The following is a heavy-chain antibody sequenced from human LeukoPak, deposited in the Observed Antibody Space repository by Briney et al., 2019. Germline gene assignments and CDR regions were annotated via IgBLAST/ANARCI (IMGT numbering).Heavy chain of an antibody. CDR1: GFTFSSYA. CDR2: ISGSGGST. Sequence: PGGSLRLSCAASGFTFSSYAMSWVRQAPGKGLEWVSAISGSGGSTYYADSVKGRFTISRDNSKNTLYLQMNSLRAEDTAVYYCAGPQAAIRGVRYFQHWGQGTLVTVSS. J-gene: IGHJ1*01. V-gene: IGHV3-23*01. CDR3: AGPQAAIRGVRYFQH. D-gene: IGHD2-2*01.